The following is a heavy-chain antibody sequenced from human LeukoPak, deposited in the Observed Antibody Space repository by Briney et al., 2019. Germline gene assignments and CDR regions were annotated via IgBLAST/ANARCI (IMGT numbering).Heavy chain of an antibody. CDR3: ASGGGSYPLDAFDI. Sequence: SQTLSLTCAVSGGXINSADNSWSWIRQPPGTGLEWIGYIYHSGRPYYNPSLKSRVTISVDRSKSQFSLRLTSVTAADTAVYYCASGGGSYPLDAFDIWGQGTMVTVSS. CDR1: GGXINSADNS. D-gene: IGHD2-15*01. CDR2: IYHSGRP. J-gene: IGHJ3*02. V-gene: IGHV4-30-2*01.